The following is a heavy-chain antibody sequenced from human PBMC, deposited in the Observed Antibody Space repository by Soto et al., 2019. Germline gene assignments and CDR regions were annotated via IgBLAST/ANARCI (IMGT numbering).Heavy chain of an antibody. CDR1: GFTFSDYY. Sequence: QVQLVESGGGLVKPGGSLRLSCAASGFTFSDYYMSWIRQAPGKGLEWVSYISSSGSTIYYADSVKGRFTISRDNAKNSLYLQMNSLRAEDTAVYYCEREKYSSSWYLIGRIVGAFDIWGHGTMVTVSS. J-gene: IGHJ3*02. V-gene: IGHV3-11*01. D-gene: IGHD6-13*01. CDR3: EREKYSSSWYLIGRIVGAFDI. CDR2: ISSSGSTI.